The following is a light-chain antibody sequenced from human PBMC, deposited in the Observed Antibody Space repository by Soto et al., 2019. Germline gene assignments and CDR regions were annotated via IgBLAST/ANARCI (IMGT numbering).Light chain of an antibody. Sequence: EIVLTQSPGTLSLSPGERATLSCRASQSVTFSNYLAWYQQKPGQAPRLLIYGASSRATGIPDRFSGSGSGTDFTLTISRVEPEDFAVYYCQQYGDSPLTFGGGTRVETK. CDR1: QSVTFSNY. J-gene: IGKJ4*01. V-gene: IGKV3-20*01. CDR2: GAS. CDR3: QQYGDSPLT.